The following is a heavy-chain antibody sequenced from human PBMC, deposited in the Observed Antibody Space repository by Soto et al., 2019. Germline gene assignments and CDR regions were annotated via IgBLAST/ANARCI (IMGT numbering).Heavy chain of an antibody. J-gene: IGHJ4*02. CDR1: GFTFSSYG. CDR3: ATPRGDSSGYYNAGGEDY. V-gene: IGHV3-30*03. Sequence: QVQLVESGGGVVQPGRSLRLFCAASGFTFSSYGMHWVRQAPGKGLEWVAVISYDGSNKYYADSVKGRFTISRDNSKNTLYLQMNSLRAEDTAVYYCATPRGDSSGYYNAGGEDYWGQGTLVTVSS. D-gene: IGHD3-22*01. CDR2: ISYDGSNK.